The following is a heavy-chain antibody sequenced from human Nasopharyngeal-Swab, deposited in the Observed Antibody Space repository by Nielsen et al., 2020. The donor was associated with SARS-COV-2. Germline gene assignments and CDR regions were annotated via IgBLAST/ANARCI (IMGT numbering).Heavy chain of an antibody. CDR3: ARDGRSASYYGMDV. V-gene: IGHV3-11*04. CDR1: VFTFSDYY. J-gene: IGHJ6*02. CDR2: ISSSGSTI. Sequence: GESLKISCAASVFTFSDYYMSLIRQAPGKGLEWVSYISSSGSTICYADSVKGRFTISRDNAKNSLYLQMNSLRAEDTAVYYCARDGRSASYYGMDVWGQGTTVTVSS.